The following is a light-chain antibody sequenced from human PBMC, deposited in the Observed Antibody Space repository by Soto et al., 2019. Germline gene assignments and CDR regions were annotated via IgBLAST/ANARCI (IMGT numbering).Light chain of an antibody. V-gene: IGLV3-21*04. CDR2: YGS. J-gene: IGLJ3*02. CDR1: NIGSKV. CDR3: QVWDSSSDHWV. Sequence: SYELTQPPSVSVAPGKTARITCGGNNIGSKVMHWYQQKPGQAPVVVIFYGSDRPSGIPERFSGSNSGNTATLTITRVEAGDEADYYCQVWDSSSDHWVFGGGTKVTVL.